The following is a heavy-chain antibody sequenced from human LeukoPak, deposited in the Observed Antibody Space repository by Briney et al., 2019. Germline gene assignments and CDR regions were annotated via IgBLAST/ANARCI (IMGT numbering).Heavy chain of an antibody. CDR2: ISYDGSNK. CDR1: GFTFNSYA. V-gene: IGHV3-30*04. D-gene: IGHD4-23*01. CDR3: ARWRKQSVVTPAFY. Sequence: PGGSLRLSCAASGFTFNSYALHWVRQAPGKGLEWVAVISYDGSNKYYADSVKGRFTISRDNAKNSLYLQMNSLRAEDTAVYYCARWRKQSVVTPAFYWGQGTLVTVSS. J-gene: IGHJ4*02.